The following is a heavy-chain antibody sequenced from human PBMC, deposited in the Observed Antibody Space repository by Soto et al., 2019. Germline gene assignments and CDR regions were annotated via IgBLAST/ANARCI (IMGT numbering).Heavy chain of an antibody. J-gene: IGHJ5*02. Sequence: QVQLAESGGGVVQPGRSLRLSCAASGFTSINYDIHWVRQAPGKGLEWLAMISYDGSNEHYADSVKGRFSISRDNSKNTLYLQINSLGGEDTAAYYCSRRIKGGLDAWGQGTLVTVSS. V-gene: IGHV3-30-3*01. D-gene: IGHD2-21*01. CDR1: GFTSINYD. CDR2: ISYDGSNE. CDR3: SRRIKGGLDA.